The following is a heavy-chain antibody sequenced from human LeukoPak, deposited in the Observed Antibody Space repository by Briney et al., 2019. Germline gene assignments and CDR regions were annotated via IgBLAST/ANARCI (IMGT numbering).Heavy chain of an antibody. D-gene: IGHD5-18*01. J-gene: IGHJ4*02. CDR2: ISSSSYI. CDR1: GFTFSSYS. V-gene: IGHV3-21*01. Sequence: GGSLRLSCAASGFTFSSYSMNWVRQAPGKGLEWVSSISSSSYIYYADSVKGRFTISRDNAKNSLYLQMNSLRAEDTAVYYCAREVDTAMVSQDYWGQGTLVTVSS. CDR3: AREVDTAMVSQDY.